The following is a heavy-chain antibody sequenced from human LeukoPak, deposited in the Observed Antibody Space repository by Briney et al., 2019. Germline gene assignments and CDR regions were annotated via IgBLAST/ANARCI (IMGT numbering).Heavy chain of an antibody. D-gene: IGHD2-2*01. J-gene: IGHJ4*02. CDR3: ARGQSWLLRPFDY. Sequence: PSETLSLTCTVSGGSISSYYWMWIRQPAGKGLEWIGRIYTSGSTNYNPSLESRVTMSLDTSKNQFSLKLSSVTAADTAVYYCARGQSWLLRPFDYWGQGTLVTVSS. CDR1: GGSISSYY. CDR2: IYTSGST. V-gene: IGHV4-4*07.